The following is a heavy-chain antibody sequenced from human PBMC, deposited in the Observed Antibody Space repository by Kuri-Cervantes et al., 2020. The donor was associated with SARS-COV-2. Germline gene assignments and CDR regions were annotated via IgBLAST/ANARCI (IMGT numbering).Heavy chain of an antibody. D-gene: IGHD1-1*01. CDR2: IYEGGDT. J-gene: IGHJ4*02. CDR1: GASISSSTYY. V-gene: IGHV4-39*01. CDR3: ARHYAFDNFHK. Sequence: GSLRLSCTVSGASISSSTYYWGWIRQSPEKGLEWIGSIYEGGDTYYSSSLKSRLSLSVDTSKNQFSLTLTSVTAADTAIYYCARHYAFDNFHKWGQGTQVTVSS.